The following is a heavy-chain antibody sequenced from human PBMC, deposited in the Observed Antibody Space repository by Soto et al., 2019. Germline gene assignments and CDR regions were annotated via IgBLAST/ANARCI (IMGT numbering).Heavy chain of an antibody. CDR1: GGSISSDAYS. CDR2: IYHSGST. Sequence: QLHLQESGSGLVKPSQTLSLTCAVSGGSISSDAYSWSWIRQPPGKGLEWIGNIYHSGSTYYNPSPASRVTISVDGSIIQFCLKVNSVTAADTAVYYCARAQQHLFDGSWFAPWGQGTLVTVSS. D-gene: IGHD3-10*02. V-gene: IGHV4-30-2*01. CDR3: ARAQQHLFDGSWFAP. J-gene: IGHJ5*02.